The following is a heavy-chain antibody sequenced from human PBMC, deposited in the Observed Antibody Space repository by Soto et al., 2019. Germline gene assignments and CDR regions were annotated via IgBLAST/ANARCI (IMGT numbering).Heavy chain of an antibody. CDR1: GFTFNNYW. CDR3: ARGGGGADY. CDR2: ITRDGSEK. J-gene: IGHJ4*02. V-gene: IGHV3-7*01. D-gene: IGHD2-15*01. Sequence: GGSLRLSCAASGFTFNNYWMTWVRQAPGKGLEWVAGITRDGSEKYYADSVKGRFTISRDNAKNSLFLQMNSLGAGDTTVYYCARGGGGADYWGRGTLVTVSS.